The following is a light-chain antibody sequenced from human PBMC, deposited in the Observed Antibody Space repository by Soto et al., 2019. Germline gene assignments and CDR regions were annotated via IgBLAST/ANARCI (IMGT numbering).Light chain of an antibody. CDR1: SSDVGGYNY. CDR3: SSYTTSLPWV. Sequence: QSALTQPASVSGSPGQSITISCTGTSSDVGGYNYVSWYQQHPGKAPKLMIYDVTSRPSGVSNRFSGSKSGNTASLTISGLQAEYEADYYCSSYTTSLPWVFGGGTKLTVL. CDR2: DVT. V-gene: IGLV2-14*01. J-gene: IGLJ3*02.